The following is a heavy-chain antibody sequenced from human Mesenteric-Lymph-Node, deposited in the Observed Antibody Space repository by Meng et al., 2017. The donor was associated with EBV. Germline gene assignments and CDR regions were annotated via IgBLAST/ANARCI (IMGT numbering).Heavy chain of an antibody. Sequence: CGGAGKTPWAPTNVCRKVSRHQHNVLSMHWVRQAPGKGLEWMGGFYSEDGETIYRQKFQGRVNMSGEKSTDTDYLEVSSLRYEDTAVYYCAIRRNFGGSAPFDYWGQGTLVTVSS. CDR3: AIRRNFGGSAPFDY. D-gene: IGHD4-23*01. V-gene: IGHV1-24*01. J-gene: IGHJ4*02. CDR1: RHQHNVLS. CDR2: FYSEDGET.